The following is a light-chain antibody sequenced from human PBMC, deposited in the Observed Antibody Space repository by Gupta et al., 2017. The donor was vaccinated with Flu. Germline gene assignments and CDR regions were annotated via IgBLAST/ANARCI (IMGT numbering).Light chain of an antibody. CDR2: RTN. Sequence: QSVLTQPPSPSRTPGQRVIISCSGSTSSIGTNTINWYQQLPGKAPNLLIHRTNRRRSGVTDRIACSTSCTSASPTLTVLTSEDEADDDCDNRTDYRESCVFGGGTKLTVL. V-gene: IGLV1-44*01. CDR1: TSSIGTNT. J-gene: IGLJ3*02. CDR3: DNRTDYRESCV.